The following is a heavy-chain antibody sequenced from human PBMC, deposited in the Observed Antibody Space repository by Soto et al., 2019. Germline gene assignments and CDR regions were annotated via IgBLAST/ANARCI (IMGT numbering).Heavy chain of an antibody. CDR1: GFAFRDFG. V-gene: IGHV3-33*03. CDR2: VSSDGKNR. Sequence: QGQLVESGGGVVQPGKSLRLSCAGSGFAFRDFGMHWVRQAPGKGLEWVAYVSSDGKNRHYADSMGGRVTISRDNSKDTQTLQVDSLSYDDTPVYYCAKDRNHDSGERFFDLRGRGTLVTVSS. D-gene: IGHD3-10*01. J-gene: IGHJ2*01. CDR3: AKDRNHDSGERFFDL.